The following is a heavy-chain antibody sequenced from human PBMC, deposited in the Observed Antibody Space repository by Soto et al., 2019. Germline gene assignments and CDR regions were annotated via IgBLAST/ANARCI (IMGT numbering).Heavy chain of an antibody. CDR3: ARDEELDSSGYYYPHYFDY. CDR2: IIPIFGTA. D-gene: IGHD3-22*01. Sequence: SVKVSCKASGGTFSIYAISCVLQSPVQGLDWMGGIIPIFGTANYAQKFQGRVTITADKSTSTAYMELSSLRSEDTAVYYCARDEELDSSGYYYPHYFDYWGQGTLVTVSS. J-gene: IGHJ4*02. CDR1: GGTFSIYA. V-gene: IGHV1-69*06.